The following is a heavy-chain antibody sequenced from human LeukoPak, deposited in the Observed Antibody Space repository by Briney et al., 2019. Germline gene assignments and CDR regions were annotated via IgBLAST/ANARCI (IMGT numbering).Heavy chain of an antibody. D-gene: IGHD3-22*01. CDR1: GFTFSSYS. CDR3: AKDRETYWPPDSSGFLA. Sequence: GGSLRLSCAASGFTFSSYSMNWVRQAPGKGLEWVSAITATSLHIYYADSVKGRFTIPRDNAKNSLYLQSLYLQMNSLRAEDTAVYYCAKDRETYWPPDSSGFLAWGQGTLVTVSS. V-gene: IGHV3-21*01. CDR2: ITATSLHI. J-gene: IGHJ5*02.